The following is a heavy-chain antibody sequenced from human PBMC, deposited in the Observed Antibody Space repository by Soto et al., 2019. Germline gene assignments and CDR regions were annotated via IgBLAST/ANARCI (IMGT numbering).Heavy chain of an antibody. J-gene: IGHJ6*02. CDR3: ARGFCLSTSCYV. V-gene: IGHV3-48*02. D-gene: IGHD2-2*01. CDR1: GFTFSDYS. CDR2: ISSRSSTI. Sequence: ELQLVESGGGLVQPGGSLRLSCAASGFTFSDYSMNWVRQAPGKGLEWVSYISSRSSTIYYADSVKGRFTISRDNAKKSLYLQMNSLRDEDTAVYYCARGFCLSTSCYVWGQGTTVTVSS.